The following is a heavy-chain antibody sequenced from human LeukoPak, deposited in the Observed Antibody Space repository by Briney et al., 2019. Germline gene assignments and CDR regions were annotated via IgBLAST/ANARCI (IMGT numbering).Heavy chain of an antibody. D-gene: IGHD3-10*01. CDR3: ARDTPYMVRGVISVSYYFDY. CDR1: GFTFSSYA. CDR2: ISYDGSNK. V-gene: IGHV3-30-3*01. J-gene: IGHJ4*02. Sequence: GRSLRLSCAASGFTFSSYAMHWVRQAPGKGLEWVAVISYDGSNKYYADSVKGRFTISRDNSKNTLYLQMNSLRAEDTAVYYCARDTPYMVRGVISVSYYFDYWGQGTLVTVSS.